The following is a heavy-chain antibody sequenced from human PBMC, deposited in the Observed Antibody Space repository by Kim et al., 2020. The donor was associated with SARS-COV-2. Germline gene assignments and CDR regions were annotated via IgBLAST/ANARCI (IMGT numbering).Heavy chain of an antibody. J-gene: IGHJ4*02. CDR3: TTVGLRRQYFDY. Sequence: GGSLRLSCAASGFTLSNVWMSWVRQAPGKGLEWVGRSKSKTDGGAVDYAAPVKDRFTIPRDDSKNTLYLQMNSLKTEDTAVYYCTTVGLRRQYFDYWGQG. CDR1: GFTLSNVW. V-gene: IGHV3-15*01. D-gene: IGHD3-10*01. CDR2: SKSKTDGGAV.